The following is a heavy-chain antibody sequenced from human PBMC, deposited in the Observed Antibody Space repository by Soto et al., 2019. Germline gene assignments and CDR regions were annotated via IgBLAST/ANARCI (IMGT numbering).Heavy chain of an antibody. Sequence: PGGSLRLSCAASGFTFSSYAMSWVRQAPGKGLEWVSAISGSGGSTYYADSVKGRFTISRDNSKNTLYLQMNSLRAEDTAVYYCAKGQPKYSSSSVYYYYYGMDVWGQGTTVTVSS. CDR1: GFTFSSYA. D-gene: IGHD6-6*01. CDR2: ISGSGGST. J-gene: IGHJ6*02. CDR3: AKGQPKYSSSSVYYYYYGMDV. V-gene: IGHV3-23*01.